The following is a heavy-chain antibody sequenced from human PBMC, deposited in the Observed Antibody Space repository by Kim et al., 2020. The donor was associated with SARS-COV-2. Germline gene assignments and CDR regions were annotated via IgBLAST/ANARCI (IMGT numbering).Heavy chain of an antibody. CDR3: AKGRYYYDSGGYYYFDY. CDR2: ISGYSGNT. V-gene: IGHV1-18*01. CDR1: GYTFTSYG. D-gene: IGHD3-22*01. Sequence: ASVKVSCKASGYTFTSYGISWVRQAPGQGLEWMGWISGYSGNTKYAQKVQGRVTMTTDTSTSTAYMELRSLRSDDTAVFYCAKGRYYYDSGGYYYFDYWGQGTLVTVSS. J-gene: IGHJ4*02.